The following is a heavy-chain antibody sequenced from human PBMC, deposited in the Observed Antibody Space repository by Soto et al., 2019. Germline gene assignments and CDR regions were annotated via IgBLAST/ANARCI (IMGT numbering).Heavy chain of an antibody. CDR1: GFTFDDYA. D-gene: IGHD6-6*01. Sequence: EVQLVESGGGLVQPGRSLRLSCAASGFTFDDYAMHWVRQAPGKGLEWVSGISWNSGSIGYADSVKGRFTISRDNAKNSLYLQRNSLRAEDTALYYCAKNIKTSSSSNYYYYGMDVWGQGTTVTVSS. V-gene: IGHV3-9*01. CDR3: AKNIKTSSSSNYYYYGMDV. J-gene: IGHJ6*02. CDR2: ISWNSGSI.